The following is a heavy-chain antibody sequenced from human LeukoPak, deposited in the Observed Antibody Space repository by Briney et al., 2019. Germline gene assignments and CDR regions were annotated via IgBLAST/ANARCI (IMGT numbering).Heavy chain of an antibody. D-gene: IGHD6-19*01. CDR3: ARSRSYTNGIFGY. J-gene: IGHJ4*02. CDR1: GFTFSSYS. V-gene: IGHV3-48*02. Sequence: PGGSLRLSCAASGFTFSSYSMSWARQAPGKGLEWVSYISSSSSTIYYADSVKGRFTISRDNAKNSLYLQMNSLRDEDTAVYYCARSRSYTNGIFGYWGQGTLVTVSS. CDR2: ISSSSSTI.